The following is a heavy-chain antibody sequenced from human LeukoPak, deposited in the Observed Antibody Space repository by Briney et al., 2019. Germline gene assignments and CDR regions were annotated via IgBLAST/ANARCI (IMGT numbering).Heavy chain of an antibody. Sequence: SEALSLTCTVSGGSISSYYWSWIRQPPGKGLEWIGYIYYSGSTNYNPSLKSRVTISVDTSKNQFSLKLSSVTAADTAVYYCARVEKYSSSSYYYGMDVWGQGTTVTVSS. CDR3: ARVEKYSSSSYYYGMDV. CDR1: GGSISSYY. J-gene: IGHJ6*02. CDR2: IYYSGST. D-gene: IGHD6-13*01. V-gene: IGHV4-59*01.